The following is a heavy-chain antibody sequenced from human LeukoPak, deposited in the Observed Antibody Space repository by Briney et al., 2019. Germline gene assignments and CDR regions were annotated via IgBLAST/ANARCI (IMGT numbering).Heavy chain of an antibody. V-gene: IGHV1-69*13. CDR1: GYTFSSYA. CDR3: ASPHYYDSRGYYYEFDY. D-gene: IGHD3-22*01. Sequence: ASVKVSCKASGYTFSSYAISWVRQAPGQGLEWMGGIIPIFGTANYAQKFQGRVTITADESTSTAYMELSSLRSEDTAVYYCASPHYYDSRGYYYEFDYWGQGTLVTVSS. CDR2: IIPIFGTA. J-gene: IGHJ4*02.